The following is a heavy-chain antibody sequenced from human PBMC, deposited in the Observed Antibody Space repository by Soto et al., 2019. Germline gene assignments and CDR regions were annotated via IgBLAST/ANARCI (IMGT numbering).Heavy chain of an antibody. CDR2: ISTYNGNT. CDR1: GYTFSSYG. V-gene: IGHV1-18*01. J-gene: IGHJ5*02. Sequence: QVQLVQSGAEVKKPGASVKVSCKASGYTFSSYGITWVRQAPGQGLEWMGWISTYNGNTNYAQKVQVRVTMTTDTSTRTAYMELRSLRSDDTAVYYCARKSSSSSWFDPWAREPWSPSPQ. D-gene: IGHD6-6*01. CDR3: ARKSSSSSWFDP.